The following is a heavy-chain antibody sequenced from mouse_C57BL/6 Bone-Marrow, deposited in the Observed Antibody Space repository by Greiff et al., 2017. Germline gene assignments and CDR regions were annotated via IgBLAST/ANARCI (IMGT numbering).Heavy chain of an antibody. J-gene: IGHJ3*01. CDR1: GFNIKDYY. CDR3: TITTVGGFAY. V-gene: IGHV14-1*01. Sequence: EVQLQQSGAELVRPGASVKLSCTASGFNIKDYYMHWVKQRPEQGLEWIGRIDPEDGDTEYAPKFQGKATMTADTSSNTAYLQLSSLTSADTAVYYCTITTVGGFAYWGQGTLVTVSA. D-gene: IGHD1-1*01. CDR2: IDPEDGDT.